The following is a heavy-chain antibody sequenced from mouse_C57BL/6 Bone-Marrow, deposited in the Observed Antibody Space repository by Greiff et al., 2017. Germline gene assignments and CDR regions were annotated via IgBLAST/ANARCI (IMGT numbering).Heavy chain of an antibody. D-gene: IGHD1-1*01. J-gene: IGHJ4*01. CDR3: AREAYYVGIDY. V-gene: IGHV1-69*01. CDR1: GYTFTSYW. Sequence: QVQLQQSGAELVMPGASVKLSCKASGYTFTSYWMHWVKQRPGQGLEWIGEIDPSDSYTNYTQKFKGKATVTVDKSSSTAYMQLSSLRSEDSAIYYCAREAYYVGIDYWGQGTSVTVSA. CDR2: IDPSDSYT.